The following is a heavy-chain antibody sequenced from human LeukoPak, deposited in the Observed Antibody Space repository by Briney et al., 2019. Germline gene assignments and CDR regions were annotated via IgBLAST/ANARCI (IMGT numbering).Heavy chain of an antibody. CDR2: IRSDGTT. Sequence: AGGSLRLSCAASGFTVSSNYMGWVRQAPGKGLEWVSVIRSDGTTDYADSVKGRFDVSRDNFKNTLYLQMNSLRAEDTAVYYCARDNRARSIVVVVAAKNYYYGMDVWGQGTTVTVSS. CDR1: GFTVSSNY. D-gene: IGHD2-15*01. V-gene: IGHV3-66*01. J-gene: IGHJ6*02. CDR3: ARDNRARSIVVVVAAKNYYYGMDV.